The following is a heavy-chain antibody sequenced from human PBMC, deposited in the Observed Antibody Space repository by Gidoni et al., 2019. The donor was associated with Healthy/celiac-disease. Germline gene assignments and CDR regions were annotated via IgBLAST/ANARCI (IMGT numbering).Heavy chain of an antibody. Sequence: QLQLQESGPGLVTPSETLSLTCTVSGGSISMSSYYWGWLRQPPGKGLEWIGSIYYSGSTYYNPSLKSRVTISVDTSKNQFSLKLSSVTAADTAVYYCASRTEWTPIDYWGQGTLVTVSS. CDR3: ASRTEWTPIDY. CDR1: GGSISMSSYY. D-gene: IGHD3-3*01. CDR2: IYYSGST. J-gene: IGHJ4*02. V-gene: IGHV4-39*01.